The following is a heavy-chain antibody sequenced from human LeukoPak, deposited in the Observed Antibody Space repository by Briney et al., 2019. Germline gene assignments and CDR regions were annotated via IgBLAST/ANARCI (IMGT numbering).Heavy chain of an antibody. J-gene: IGHJ5*02. CDR1: GFIFSSYW. CDR2: IKQVGSEK. V-gene: IGHV3-7*01. D-gene: IGHD2-2*03. Sequence: QTGGSLRLSCAASGFIFSSYWMSWVRQAPGKGLEWVANIKQVGSEKYYVDSVKGRFTVSRDNANNSLYLQMNSLRVEDTAVYYCARDGWWFDLWGQGTLVTVSS. CDR3: ARDGWWFDL.